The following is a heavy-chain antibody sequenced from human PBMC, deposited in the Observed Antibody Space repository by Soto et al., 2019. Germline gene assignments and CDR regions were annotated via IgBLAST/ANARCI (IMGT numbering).Heavy chain of an antibody. J-gene: IGHJ6*03. CDR1: GFTFSSYW. V-gene: IGHV3-74*01. Sequence: EVQLVESGGGLVQPGGSLRLSCAASGFTFSSYWMHWVRQAPGKGLVWVSRINSDGSSTSYADSVKGRFTISRDNAKNTLYLQMSSLRAEDTAVYYCARRGYSGYDYYYYYYMDVWGKGTTVTVSS. CDR2: INSDGSST. D-gene: IGHD5-12*01. CDR3: ARRGYSGYDYYYYYYMDV.